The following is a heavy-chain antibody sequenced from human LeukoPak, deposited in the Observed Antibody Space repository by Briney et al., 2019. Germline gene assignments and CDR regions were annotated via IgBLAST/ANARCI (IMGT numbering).Heavy chain of an antibody. CDR1: GFTFSNFA. Sequence: GRSLRLSCAASGFTFSNFAMNWVRQAPGKGLQWVSAISGSGANTYYADSVKGRFTISRDNSKNTLYLQMNSLRAEDTAVYYCAKHHSGDDYNAIHWGQGTLVTVSS. CDR2: ISGSGANT. D-gene: IGHD5-24*01. J-gene: IGHJ4*02. V-gene: IGHV3-23*01. CDR3: AKHHSGDDYNAIH.